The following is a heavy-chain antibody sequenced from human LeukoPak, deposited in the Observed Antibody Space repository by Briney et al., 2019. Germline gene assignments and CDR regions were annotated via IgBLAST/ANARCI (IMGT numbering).Heavy chain of an antibody. Sequence: GESLKISCQGAGYSFTSYWIAWVRQMPGKGLEWMGTTYPDDSDTRYSPSFQGQVTISADKSISTAYLQWTSLKASDSAMFYCARTDGSGSYYNAYYFVYWGQGTLVTVSS. CDR3: ARTDGSGSYYNAYYFVY. CDR2: TYPDDSDT. CDR1: GYSFTSYW. D-gene: IGHD3-10*01. V-gene: IGHV5-51*01. J-gene: IGHJ4*02.